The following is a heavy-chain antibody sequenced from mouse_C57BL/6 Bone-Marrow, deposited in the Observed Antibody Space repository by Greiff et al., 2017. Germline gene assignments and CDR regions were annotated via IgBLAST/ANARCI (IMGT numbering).Heavy chain of an antibody. CDR3: ARGLYDYDGGYYFDY. CDR1: GFTFSSYG. J-gene: IGHJ2*01. D-gene: IGHD2-4*01. V-gene: IGHV5-6*01. CDR2: ISSGGSYT. Sequence: EVKLMESGGDLVKPGGSLKLSCAASGFTFSSYGMSWVRQTPDKRLEWVATISSGGSYTYYPDSVKGRFTISRDNAKNTLYLQMSSLKSEDTAMYYCARGLYDYDGGYYFDYWGQGTTLTVSS.